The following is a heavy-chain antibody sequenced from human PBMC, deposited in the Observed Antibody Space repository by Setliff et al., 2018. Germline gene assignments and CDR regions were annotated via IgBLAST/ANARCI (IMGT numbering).Heavy chain of an antibody. CDR1: GSTFTSYG. V-gene: IGHV1-18*01. J-gene: IGHJ6*02. CDR3: SRFGLYYEAVYGGGDYYYYGMDV. D-gene: IGHD3-16*01. CDR2: ISGYNGNT. Sequence: ASVKVSFKASGSTFTSYGFSWVRQAPGQGLEWMGWISGYNGNTNYAQKVQGRVTMTTDTSTGTIYMELRSLRADDTAVYYCSRFGLYYEAVYGGGDYYYYGMDVWGQGTTVTVSS.